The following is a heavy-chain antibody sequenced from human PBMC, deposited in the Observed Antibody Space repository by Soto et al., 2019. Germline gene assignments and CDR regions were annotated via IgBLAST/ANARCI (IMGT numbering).Heavy chain of an antibody. V-gene: IGHV3-23*01. J-gene: IGHJ6*02. CDR3: AKTSNNYYHYYDMDV. D-gene: IGHD4-4*01. Sequence: EVQLLESGGGLVQPGGSLRLSCAASGFTFSSYAMSWVRQAPEGLEWVSAISGSGGSTYYADSVKGRFTISRDNSKNTLYLQMNSLRAEDTAVYYCAKTSNNYYHYYDMDVWGQGTTVTVSS. CDR1: GFTFSSYA. CDR2: ISGSGGST.